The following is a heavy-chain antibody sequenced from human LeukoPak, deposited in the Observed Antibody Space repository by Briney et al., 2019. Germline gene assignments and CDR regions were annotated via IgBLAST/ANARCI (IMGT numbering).Heavy chain of an antibody. Sequence: GGSLRLSCAASAFNFSIFWMSWVRQAPGKGLEWVANIKQDGSQKYYVDSVKGRFIISRGNAKNSLYLQMNSLRAEDTAVYYCAREGYSGTYYFDYWGQGTLLTVSS. J-gene: IGHJ4*02. CDR2: IKQDGSQK. V-gene: IGHV3-7*05. CDR3: AREGYSGTYYFDY. CDR1: AFNFSIFW. D-gene: IGHD1-26*01.